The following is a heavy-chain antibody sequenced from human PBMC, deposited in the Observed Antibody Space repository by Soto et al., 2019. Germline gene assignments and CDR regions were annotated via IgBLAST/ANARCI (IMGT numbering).Heavy chain of an antibody. CDR1: GYRFAIYW. D-gene: IGHD3-10*01. V-gene: IGHV5-51*01. CDR2: IYPGDSDT. Sequence: GESLKISCKGSGYRFAIYWIAWVRQVPGRGLEWMGIIYPGDSDTKYSPSFQGLVTMSVDKSTSTAYLQWNSLKAADTAVYYCARQGSSGYYYYGMDVWGQGTTVTVSS. CDR3: ARQGSSGYYYYGMDV. J-gene: IGHJ6*02.